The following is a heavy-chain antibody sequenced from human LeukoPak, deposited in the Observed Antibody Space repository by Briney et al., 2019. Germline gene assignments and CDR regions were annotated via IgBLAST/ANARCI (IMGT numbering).Heavy chain of an antibody. V-gene: IGHV3-23*01. CDR2: ISGSGGST. J-gene: IGHJ4*02. CDR1: GFTFSSYA. D-gene: IGHD6-19*01. Sequence: GGSLRLSCAASGFTFSSYAMSWVRQAPGKGLEWVSAISGSGGSTYYTDSVKGRFTISRDNSKNTLYLQMNSLRAEDTAFYYCAKVPLSAGGWYEYWGQGTLVTVSS. CDR3: AKVPLSAGGWYEY.